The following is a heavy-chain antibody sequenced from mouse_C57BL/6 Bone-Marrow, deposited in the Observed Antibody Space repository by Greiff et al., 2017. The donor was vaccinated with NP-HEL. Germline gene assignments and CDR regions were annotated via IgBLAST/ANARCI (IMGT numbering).Heavy chain of an antibody. D-gene: IGHD1-1*01. V-gene: IGHV1-80*01. CDR3: SYYYGSSYLYLYFDV. Sequence: QVQLQQSGAELVKPGASVKISCKASGYAFSSYWMNWVKQRPGKGLEWIGQIYPGDGDTNYNGKFKGKATLTADKSSSTAYMQLSSLTSEDSAVYFCSYYYGSSYLYLYFDVWGTGTTVTVSS. J-gene: IGHJ1*03. CDR2: IYPGDGDT. CDR1: GYAFSSYW.